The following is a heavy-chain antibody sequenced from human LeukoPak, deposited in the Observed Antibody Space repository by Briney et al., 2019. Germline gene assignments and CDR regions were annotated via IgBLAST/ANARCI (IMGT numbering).Heavy chain of an antibody. CDR2: ISAYNGNT. CDR1: GYSFISYG. V-gene: IGHV1-18*01. D-gene: IGHD5-12*01. CDR3: AREGLTRLPHYYYYYYMDV. J-gene: IGHJ6*03. Sequence: GASVKVSCKASGYSFISYGISWVRQAPGQGLEWIGWISAYNGNTNYAQKLQGRGTMTTDTSTSTAYMALRSLRSDDTAVYYCAREGLTRLPHYYYYYYMDVWGKGTTVTVSS.